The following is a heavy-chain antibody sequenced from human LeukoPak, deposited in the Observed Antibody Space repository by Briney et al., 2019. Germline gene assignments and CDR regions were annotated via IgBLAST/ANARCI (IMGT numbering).Heavy chain of an antibody. CDR1: GFTFSSYA. CDR3: ARDGSRYSGYGPAGETAFDY. J-gene: IGHJ4*02. D-gene: IGHD5-12*01. V-gene: IGHV3-64*01. CDR2: ISSNGGST. Sequence: GGSLRLSCAASGFTFSSYAMHWVRQAPGKGLEYVSAISSNGGSTYYANSVKGRFTISRDNSKNTLYLQMGSLRAEDMAVYYCARDGSRYSGYGPAGETAFDYWGQGTLVTVSS.